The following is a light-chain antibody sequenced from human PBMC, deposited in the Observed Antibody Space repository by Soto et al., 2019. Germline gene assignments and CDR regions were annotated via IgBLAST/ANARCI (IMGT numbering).Light chain of an antibody. CDR2: DVS. J-gene: IGLJ1*01. CDR3: SSYTSSSTRV. CDR1: SSDVGGYNY. Sequence: QSVLTQPASVSGSPGQSITISCTGTSSDVGGYNYVSWYQQHPGKAPKLMIYDVSNRPSGVSNRFSGSKSGNTASLTISGLPAEDEADYYCSSYTSSSTRVFGTGTKRTVL. V-gene: IGLV2-14*01.